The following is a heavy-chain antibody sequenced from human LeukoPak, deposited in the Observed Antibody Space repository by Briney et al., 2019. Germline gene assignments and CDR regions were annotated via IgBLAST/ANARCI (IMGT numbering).Heavy chain of an antibody. Sequence: GGSLRLSCAASGFIFSNYYMSWIRQAPGKGLAWVSYISSSGSTIYYADSVKGRFTISRDNAKNSLFLQMNSLRAEDTAVYYCAREYRVVAASFDNWGQGTLVSVSS. V-gene: IGHV3-11*01. J-gene: IGHJ4*02. CDR1: GFIFSNYY. D-gene: IGHD2-2*01. CDR3: AREYRVVAASFDN. CDR2: ISSSGSTI.